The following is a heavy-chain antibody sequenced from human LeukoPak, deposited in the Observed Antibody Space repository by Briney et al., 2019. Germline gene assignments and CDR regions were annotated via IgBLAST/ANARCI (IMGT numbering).Heavy chain of an antibody. CDR1: GGFISSGDYY. CDR3: ARDNTMFRELVY. V-gene: IGHV4-30-4*01. Sequence: SETLSLTCPVSGGFISSGDYYWSWIRQQPGKGLEWIGYIYYSGSTYYNSSLKSRVTISVATSKNQFSLKLSSVTAEDTAVYYCARDNTMFRELVYWGQGTLAAVSS. CDR2: IYYSGST. D-gene: IGHD3-10*01. J-gene: IGHJ4*02.